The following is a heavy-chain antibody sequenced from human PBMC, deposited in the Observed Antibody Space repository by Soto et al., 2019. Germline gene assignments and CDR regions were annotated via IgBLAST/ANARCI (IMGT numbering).Heavy chain of an antibody. V-gene: IGHV1-46*01. J-gene: IGHJ4*02. CDR1: GYTLTKYY. CDR2: INPSAGST. Sequence: GASVKVSCKASGYTLTKYYMHWVRQAPGQGLEWMGIINPSAGSTNSPQKFQGRVSMTTDTSTSTVYMELSSLRSDDTGVYYCASGSGVRGTNLDLSVFDFWGQGTQVTVSS. D-gene: IGHD3-10*01. CDR3: ASGSGVRGTNLDLSVFDF.